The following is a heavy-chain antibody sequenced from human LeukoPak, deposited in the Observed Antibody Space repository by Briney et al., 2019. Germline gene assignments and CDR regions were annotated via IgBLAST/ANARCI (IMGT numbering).Heavy chain of an antibody. Sequence: GASVKVSCKASGYTFTSYDINWVRQATGQGLEWMGWMNPNSGNTGYAQKFQGRVTMTRNTSISTAYMELSSLRSEDTAVYYCARGRRCSGGSCYSVWLYWGQGTRVTVSS. J-gene: IGHJ4*02. CDR1: GYTFTSYD. D-gene: IGHD2-15*01. CDR2: MNPNSGNT. V-gene: IGHV1-8*01. CDR3: ARGRRCSGGSCYSVWLY.